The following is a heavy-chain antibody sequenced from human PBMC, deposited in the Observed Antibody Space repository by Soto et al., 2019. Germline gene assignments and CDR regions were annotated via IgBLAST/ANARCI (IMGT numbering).Heavy chain of an antibody. CDR1: GFTFSSYA. Sequence: GGSLRLSCAASGFTFSSYAMHWVRQAPGKGLEWVAVISYDGSNKYYADSVKGRFTISRDNSKNTLYLQMNSLRAEDTAVYYCARDQGDIVLMVYAKRTPTDYYYGMDVWGQGTTVTVS. D-gene: IGHD2-8*01. CDR2: ISYDGSNK. V-gene: IGHV3-30-3*01. CDR3: ARDQGDIVLMVYAKRTPTDYYYGMDV. J-gene: IGHJ6*02.